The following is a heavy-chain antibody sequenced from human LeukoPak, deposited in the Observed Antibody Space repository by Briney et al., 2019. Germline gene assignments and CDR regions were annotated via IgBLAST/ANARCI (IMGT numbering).Heavy chain of an antibody. Sequence: SETLSLTCAVYGGSFSGYYWSWIRQPPGKGLEWIGTIYYSGITYYNPSLKSRVTISVDTSKNQFSLKLSSVTAADTAVYSCARTSGYSYGYVNYWGQGTLVTVAS. D-gene: IGHD5-18*01. CDR1: GGSFSGYY. V-gene: IGHV4-34*01. CDR3: ARTSGYSYGYVNY. J-gene: IGHJ4*02. CDR2: IYYSGIT.